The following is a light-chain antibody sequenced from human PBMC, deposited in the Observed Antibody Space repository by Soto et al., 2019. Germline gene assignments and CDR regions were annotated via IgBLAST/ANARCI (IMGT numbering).Light chain of an antibody. CDR2: KDS. CDR3: QSADSSGTYV. Sequence: SYELTQPPSVSVSPGQTARITCSGDALPKQYAYWYQQKPGQAPVLVIYKDSERPSGIPERFSGSSSGTTVTLTISGAQAEDEADYYCQSADSSGTYVVGTGTKV. J-gene: IGLJ1*01. V-gene: IGLV3-25*02. CDR1: ALPKQY.